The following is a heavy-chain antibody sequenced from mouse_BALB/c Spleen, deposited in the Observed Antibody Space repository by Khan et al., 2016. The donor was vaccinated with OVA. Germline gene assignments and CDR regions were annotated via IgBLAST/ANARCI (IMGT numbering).Heavy chain of an antibody. J-gene: IGHJ4*01. CDR3: ARDCDWAMDY. Sequence: QVQLKQSGAELARPGASVKLSCKASGYTFTSYWMQWVKQRPGQGLEWIGAIYPGDGDTRYTQKFKGKATLTAEKSSSTAYMQLSSLASEDSAVYYCARDCDWAMDYWGQGTSVTVSS. V-gene: IGHV1-87*01. CDR1: GYTFTSYW. D-gene: IGHD4-1*01. CDR2: IYPGDGDT.